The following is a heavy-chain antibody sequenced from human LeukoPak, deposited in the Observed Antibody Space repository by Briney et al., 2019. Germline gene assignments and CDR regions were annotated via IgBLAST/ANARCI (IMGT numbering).Heavy chain of an antibody. CDR3: AKDSDPYCHRPFDP. D-gene: IGHD2-15*01. CDR2: IGFDGSEI. CDR1: GFTFSSYG. V-gene: IGHV3-30*02. J-gene: IGHJ4*02. Sequence: PGGSLRLSCVASGFTFSSYGMQWVRQAPGKGLEWVAFIGFDGSEIYYADSVKGRFTISRDNSKNTVNLQMNSLRVEDTAVYYCAKDSDPYCHRPFDPRGQGTLGPVSS.